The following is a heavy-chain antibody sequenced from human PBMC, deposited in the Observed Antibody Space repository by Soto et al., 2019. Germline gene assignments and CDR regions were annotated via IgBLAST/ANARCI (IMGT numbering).Heavy chain of an antibody. CDR1: GFTFSSYA. CDR2: ISYDGSNK. CDR3: ARDIAAAGTGYYYYGMDV. Sequence: GGSLRLSCAASGFTFSSYAMHWVRQAPGKGLEWVAVISYDGSNKYYADSVKGRFTISRDNSKNTLYLQMNSLRAEDTAVCYCARDIAAAGTGYYYYGMDVWGQGTTVTVSS. V-gene: IGHV3-30-3*01. D-gene: IGHD6-13*01. J-gene: IGHJ6*02.